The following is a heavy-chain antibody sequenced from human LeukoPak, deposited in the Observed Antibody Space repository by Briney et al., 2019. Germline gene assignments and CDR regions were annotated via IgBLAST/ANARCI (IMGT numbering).Heavy chain of an antibody. J-gene: IGHJ5*01. D-gene: IGHD5-24*01. V-gene: IGHV4-61*01. CDR2: IYFSGTT. CDR3: ARDTLRRDGYNYDS. Sequence: PSETLSLTCTVSGDSVSSGSYYWNWIRQPPGKGLEWIGYIYFSGTTNYNPSLKSRITISVDTSKKQFSLDLSPVTAADTAIYYCARDTLRRDGYNYDSWGQGTLVTVSS. CDR1: GDSVSSGSYY.